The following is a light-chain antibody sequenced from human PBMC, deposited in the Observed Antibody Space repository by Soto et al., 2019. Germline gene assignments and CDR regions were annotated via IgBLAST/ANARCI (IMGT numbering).Light chain of an antibody. J-gene: IGKJ1*01. CDR1: QSVSSNF. CDR3: QQYGSSSRT. CDR2: AAS. V-gene: IGKV3-20*01. Sequence: EIVLTQSPGTLSSSPGERATLSCRASQSVSSNFLAWYQQKPVQAPRLLIYAASNRAPGIPDRFEGSGSGTEFTLTITTLEPEDLAVYYCQQYGSSSRTFGQGTKVELK.